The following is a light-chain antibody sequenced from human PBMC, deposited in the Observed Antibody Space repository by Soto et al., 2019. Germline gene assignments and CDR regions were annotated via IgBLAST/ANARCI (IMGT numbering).Light chain of an antibody. CDR2: GAS. J-gene: IGKJ1*01. CDR1: QSVSSN. V-gene: IGKV3-15*01. Sequence: EILLTQYPGTLSLSPGERAARSCGASQSVSSNLAWYQQKPGKAPRLVIYGASTRATGIPARLSGSGSGTELTITISSMKSEDFAVYPCQQYNNWPPTFGHGTKVDI. CDR3: QQYNNWPPT.